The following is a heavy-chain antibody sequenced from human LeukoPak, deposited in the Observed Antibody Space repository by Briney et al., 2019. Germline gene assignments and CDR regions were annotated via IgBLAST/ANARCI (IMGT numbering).Heavy chain of an antibody. Sequence: SETLSLTCTFSGGSINSNNYYWVWIRQPPGKGLEWIGSIYYSGSTYYNPSLKSRVTISLDTSRNQFSLKLSSVTAADTAVYFCARQGRQQLVPEFDYWGQGTLVTVSS. CDR2: IYYSGST. V-gene: IGHV4-39*01. J-gene: IGHJ4*02. D-gene: IGHD6-13*01. CDR3: ARQGRQQLVPEFDY. CDR1: GGSINSNNYY.